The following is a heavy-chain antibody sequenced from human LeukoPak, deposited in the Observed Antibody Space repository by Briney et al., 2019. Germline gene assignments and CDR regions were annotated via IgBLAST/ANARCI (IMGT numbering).Heavy chain of an antibody. D-gene: IGHD3-10*01. J-gene: IGHJ6*02. CDR1: GGSISSGDYY. CDR2: IYYSGST. CDR3: ARDPTSFSMVRGYYYGMDV. V-gene: IGHV4-30-4*01. Sequence: SETLSLTCTVSGGSISSGDYYWSWIRQPPGKGLEWIGYIYYSGSTYYNPSLKSRVTISVDTSKNQFSLKLSSVTAADTAVYYCARDPTSFSMVRGYYYGMDVWGQGTTVTVSS.